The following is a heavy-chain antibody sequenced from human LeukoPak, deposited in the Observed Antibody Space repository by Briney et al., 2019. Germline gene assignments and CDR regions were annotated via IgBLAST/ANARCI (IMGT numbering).Heavy chain of an antibody. V-gene: IGHV1-2*02. CDR2: INPNSGGT. J-gene: IGHJ4*02. CDR1: GYTFTGYY. Sequence: ASVKVSCKASGYTFTGYYMHWVRQAPGQGLEWMGWINPNSGGTNYAQKFQGGVTMTRDTSISTAYMELSRLRSDDTAVYYCARWGELFTPFDYWGQGTLVTVSS. D-gene: IGHD3-16*01. CDR3: ARWGELFTPFDY.